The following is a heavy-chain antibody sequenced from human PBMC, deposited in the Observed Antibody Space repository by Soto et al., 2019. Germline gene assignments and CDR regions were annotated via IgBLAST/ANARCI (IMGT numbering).Heavy chain of an antibody. CDR1: GYSFTSYW. Sequence: GESLKISCKGSGYSFTSYWISWVRQMPGKGLGWMGRIDPSDSYTNYSPSSQGHVTISADKSISTAYLQWSSLKASDTAMYYCAIPTTVTMRDAFDIWGQGTMVTVSS. D-gene: IGHD4-17*01. V-gene: IGHV5-10-1*01. J-gene: IGHJ3*02. CDR3: AIPTTVTMRDAFDI. CDR2: IDPSDSYT.